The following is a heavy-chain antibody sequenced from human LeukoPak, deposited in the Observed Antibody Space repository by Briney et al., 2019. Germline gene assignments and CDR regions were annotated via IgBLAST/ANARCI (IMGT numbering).Heavy chain of an antibody. J-gene: IGHJ4*02. CDR3: ARENSGSYREFDY. CDR1: GGSISSYY. D-gene: IGHD1-26*01. CDR2: IYTSGST. Sequence: YPSETLSLTCTVPGGSISSYYWGWIRQPAGKGLEWIGRIYTSGSTNYNASLKSRVSMSVDTSKNQFSLKLSSVTAADTAVFYCARENSGSYREFDYWGQGTLVTVSS. V-gene: IGHV4-4*07.